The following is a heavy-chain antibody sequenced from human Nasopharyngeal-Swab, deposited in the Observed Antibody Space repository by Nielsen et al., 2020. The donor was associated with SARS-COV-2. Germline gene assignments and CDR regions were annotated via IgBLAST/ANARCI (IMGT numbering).Heavy chain of an antibody. CDR2: ISSSSSAI. J-gene: IGHJ4*02. Sequence: GESLKISCAASGFTFSTYNINWVRQAPGEGLEWVSYISSSSSAIYYADSVRGRFTISRDNAKNSLYLQMNSLRDEDTAVYYCARERYYDFWSGYLSPDYWGQGTLVTVSS. CDR3: ARERYYDFWSGYLSPDY. V-gene: IGHV3-48*02. D-gene: IGHD3-3*01. CDR1: GFTFSTYN.